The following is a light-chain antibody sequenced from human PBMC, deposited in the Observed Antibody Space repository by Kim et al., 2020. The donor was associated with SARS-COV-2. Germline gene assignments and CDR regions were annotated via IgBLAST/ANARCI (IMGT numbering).Light chain of an antibody. Sequence: SYELTQPSSVSVSPGQTARITCSGDILAKKYARWFQQKPGQAPLLIIYKDSERPSGIPERFSGSSSGATVTLTITGAQVEDEADYYCYSAADNNRVFGGG. CDR2: KDS. CDR1: ILAKKY. V-gene: IGLV3-27*01. J-gene: IGLJ3*02. CDR3: YSAADNNRV.